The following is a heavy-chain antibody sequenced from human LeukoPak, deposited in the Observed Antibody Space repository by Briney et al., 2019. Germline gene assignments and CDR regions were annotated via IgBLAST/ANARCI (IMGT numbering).Heavy chain of an antibody. CDR1: GGSISSYY. J-gene: IGHJ1*01. CDR3: ARLRYSSGWGLFHH. D-gene: IGHD6-19*01. Sequence: SETLSLTCTVSGGSISSYYWSWIRQPPGKGLEWIGYIYYSGSTNYNPSLKSRVTISVDTSKNQFSLKLSSVTAADTAVYYCARLRYSSGWGLFHHWGQGTLVTVSS. CDR2: IYYSGST. V-gene: IGHV4-59*01.